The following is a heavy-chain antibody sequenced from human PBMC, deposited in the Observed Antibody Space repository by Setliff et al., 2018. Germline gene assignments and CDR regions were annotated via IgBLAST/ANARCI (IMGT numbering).Heavy chain of an antibody. CDR2: IIPIFGTA. CDR1: GGTFSSYA. CDR3: ARDPGWFGELLGYFDY. J-gene: IGHJ4*02. D-gene: IGHD3-10*01. Sequence: GASVKVSCKASGGTFSSYAISWVRQAPGQGLEWMGRIIPIFGTANYAQKFQGRVTITADKSTSTAYMELSSLRSEDTAVYYCARDPGWFGELLGYFDYWGQGTLVTVSS. V-gene: IGHV1-69*06.